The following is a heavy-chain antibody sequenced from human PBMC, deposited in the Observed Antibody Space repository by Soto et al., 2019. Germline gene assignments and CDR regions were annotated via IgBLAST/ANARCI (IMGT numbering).Heavy chain of an antibody. CDR2: INSDGSST. Sequence: GGSLRLSCAASGFTFSSYWMHWVRQAPGKGLVWVSRINSDGSSTSYADSVKGRFTISRDNAKNTLYLQMNSLRAEDTAVYYCARDRKGYGVVPAANWFDPWGQGTLVTVSS. J-gene: IGHJ5*02. V-gene: IGHV3-74*01. CDR1: GFTFSSYW. D-gene: IGHD2-2*01. CDR3: ARDRKGYGVVPAANWFDP.